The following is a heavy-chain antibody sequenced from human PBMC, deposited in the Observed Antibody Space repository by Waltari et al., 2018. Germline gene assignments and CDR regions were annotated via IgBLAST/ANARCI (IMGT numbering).Heavy chain of an antibody. CDR1: GFTFSSDA. CDR2: SRGSGVST. J-gene: IGHJ4*02. CDR3: ATIGPRLGDY. V-gene: IGHV3-23*01. D-gene: IGHD3-10*01. Sequence: EVQLLESGGGLVQPGGSLRLSCAASGFTFSSDAMSWVRQAPGRGLEWVSASRGSGVSTYYADAVKGRFTISRDNSKNTLYLQMNSLRAEDTAVDYCATIGPRLGDYWGQGTLVTVSS.